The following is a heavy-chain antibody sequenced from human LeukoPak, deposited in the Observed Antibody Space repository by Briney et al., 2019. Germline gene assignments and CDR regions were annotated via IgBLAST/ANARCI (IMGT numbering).Heavy chain of an antibody. J-gene: IGHJ6*03. CDR2: INPSGGST. CDR1: GYTFTSYY. Sequence: ASVKVSCKASGYTFTSYYMHWVRQAPGQGLKWMGIINPSGGSTSYAQKFQGRVTMTRDMSTSTVYMELSSLRSEDTAVYYCARDRRRRCSSTSCYSPYYYYYMDVWGKGTTVTVSS. CDR3: ARDRRRRCSSTSCYSPYYYYYMDV. V-gene: IGHV1-46*01. D-gene: IGHD2-2*02.